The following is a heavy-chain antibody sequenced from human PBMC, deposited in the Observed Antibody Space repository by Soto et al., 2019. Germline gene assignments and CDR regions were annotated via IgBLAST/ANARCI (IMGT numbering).Heavy chain of an antibody. CDR3: ARIVATHGPGYYGMDV. Sequence: SGPTLVNPTQTLTLTCTFSGFSLSTSGMCVTWIRQPPGKALEWLARIDWDDDKFYNTSLKTRLAISKDTSKNQVVLTMTNVDPVDTATYYCARIVATHGPGYYGMDVWGQGT. CDR2: IDWDDDK. V-gene: IGHV2-70*17. D-gene: IGHD2-15*01. CDR1: GFSLSTSGMC. J-gene: IGHJ6*02.